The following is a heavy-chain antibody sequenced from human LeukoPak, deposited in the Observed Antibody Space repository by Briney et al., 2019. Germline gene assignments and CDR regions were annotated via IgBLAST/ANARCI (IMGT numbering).Heavy chain of an antibody. D-gene: IGHD3-22*01. V-gene: IGHV1-2*02. Sequence: ASVKVSCKASGYAITDYYIHWVRQAPGQGLEWMGWINPNSGGTNYAQKFQGRVTMTSDTSISTAYMELSRLRSDDTALYYCTRGSYYDSSGYSGVRLFDYWGQGTPVTVPS. CDR3: TRGSYYDSSGYSGVRLFDY. CDR2: INPNSGGT. CDR1: GYAITDYY. J-gene: IGHJ4*02.